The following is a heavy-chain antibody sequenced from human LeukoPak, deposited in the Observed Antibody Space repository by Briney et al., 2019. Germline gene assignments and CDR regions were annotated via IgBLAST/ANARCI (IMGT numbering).Heavy chain of an antibody. CDR3: ATEDYYDSSGYYFDY. J-gene: IGHJ4*02. CDR2: IKQDGSEK. D-gene: IGHD3-22*01. CDR1: GFTVSSNY. V-gene: IGHV3-7*01. Sequence: PGGSLRLSCAASGFTVSSNYMSWVRQAPGKGLEWVANIKQDGSEKYYVDSVKGRFTISRDNAKNSLYLQMNSLRAEDTAVYYCATEDYYDSSGYYFDYWGQGTLVTVSS.